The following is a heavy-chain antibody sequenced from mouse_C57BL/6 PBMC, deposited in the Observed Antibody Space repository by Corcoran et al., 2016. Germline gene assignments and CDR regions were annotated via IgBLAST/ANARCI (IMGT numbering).Heavy chain of an antibody. Sequence: QIQLVQSGPELKQPGETVKISCKASGYTFTTYGMSWVKQAPGKGLKWLGWINTYSGVPTYADDFKGRFAFSLETSASTAYLQINNLKNEDTATYFGARGYDYVFDYWGQGTTLTVSS. V-gene: IGHV9-3*01. CDR2: INTYSGVP. J-gene: IGHJ2*01. CDR3: ARGYDYVFDY. D-gene: IGHD2-4*01. CDR1: GYTFTTYG.